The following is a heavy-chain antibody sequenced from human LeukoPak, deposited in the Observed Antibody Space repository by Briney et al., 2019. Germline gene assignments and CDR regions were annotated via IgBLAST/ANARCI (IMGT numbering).Heavy chain of an antibody. CDR1: GRSFSGYY. CDR3: ARGFGYSMLYYYYYMDV. CDR2: INHSGST. J-gene: IGHJ6*03. V-gene: IGHV4-34*01. D-gene: IGHD4-11*01. Sequence: SETLSLTCAVYGRSFSGYYWSWIRQPPGKGLEWIGEINHSGSTNYNPSLKSRVTISVDTSKNQFSLKLSSVTAADTAVYYCARGFGYSMLYYYYYMDVWGKGTTVTVSS.